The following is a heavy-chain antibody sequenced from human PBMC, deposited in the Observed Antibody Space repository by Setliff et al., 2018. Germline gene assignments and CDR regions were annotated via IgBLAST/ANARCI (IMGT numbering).Heavy chain of an antibody. Sequence: ASVKVSCKASGYTFTTYYMHWVRQAPGRGLEWMGIINPIGGGTGYAEKFQGRVTMTRDTSTSTVYMQLSSLRFEDTAVYYCARGAYGDYYFDYWGQGTLVTVSS. CDR3: ARGAYGDYYFDY. CDR1: GYTFTTYY. CDR2: INPIGGGT. V-gene: IGHV1-46*01. J-gene: IGHJ4*02. D-gene: IGHD4-17*01.